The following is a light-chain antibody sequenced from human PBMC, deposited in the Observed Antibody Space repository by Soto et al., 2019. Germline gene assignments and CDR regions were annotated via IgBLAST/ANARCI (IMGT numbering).Light chain of an antibody. CDR3: QQLNSYPIT. CDR1: QGISTY. Sequence: IQLTQSPSSLSASALLKVTIACRASQGISTYLAWYQQKPRIAPKLLIYAASTLQSGVPSRFSGSGSGKDFTLTISSMQPEDFATYYCQQLNSYPITFGQGTRLEIK. J-gene: IGKJ5*01. CDR2: AAS. V-gene: IGKV1-9*01.